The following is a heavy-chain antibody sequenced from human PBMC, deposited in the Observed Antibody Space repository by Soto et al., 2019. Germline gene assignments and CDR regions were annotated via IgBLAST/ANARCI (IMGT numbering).Heavy chain of an antibody. Sequence: GGSLRLSCAASGFTFSSYDMHWVRQATGKGLEWVSAIGTAGDTYYPGSVKGRFTISRENAKNSLYLQMNSLRAGDTAVYYCARGSLWNAYGMDVWGQGTTVTVSS. CDR3: ARGSLWNAYGMDV. J-gene: IGHJ6*02. V-gene: IGHV3-13*01. CDR1: GFTFSSYD. CDR2: IGTAGDT. D-gene: IGHD1-1*01.